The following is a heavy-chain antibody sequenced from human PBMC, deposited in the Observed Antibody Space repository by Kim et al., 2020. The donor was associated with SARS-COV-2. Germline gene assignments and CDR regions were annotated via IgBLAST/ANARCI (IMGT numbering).Heavy chain of an antibody. CDR3: ARDLGSGWYGMGYYYYGMDV. V-gene: IGHV3-66*01. D-gene: IGHD6-19*01. Sequence: RFTISRDNSKNTLYLQMNSLRAEDTAVYYCARDLGSGWYGMGYYYYGMDVWGQGTTVTVSS. J-gene: IGHJ6*02.